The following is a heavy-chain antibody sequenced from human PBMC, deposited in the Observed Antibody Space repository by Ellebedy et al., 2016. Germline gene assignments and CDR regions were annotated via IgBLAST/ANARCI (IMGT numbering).Heavy chain of an antibody. J-gene: IGHJ4*02. V-gene: IGHV3-30-3*01. CDR2: ISYDGSNK. CDR1: GFTFSSYA. CDR3: ARDPGPGLGEFYYFDY. D-gene: IGHD3-10*01. Sequence: GGSLRLXXAASGFTFSSYAMHWVRQAPGKGLEWVAVISYDGSNKYYADSVKGRFTISRDNSKNTLYLQMNSLRAEDTAVYYCARDPGPGLGEFYYFDYWGQGTLVTVSS.